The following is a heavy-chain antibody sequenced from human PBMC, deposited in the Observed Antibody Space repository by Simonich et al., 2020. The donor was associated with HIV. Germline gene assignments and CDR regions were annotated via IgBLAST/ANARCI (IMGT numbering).Heavy chain of an antibody. CDR3: ARDGRKGSSTSCSDY. CDR2: ISSSSSYI. V-gene: IGHV3-21*01. CDR1: GFTFSSYS. Sequence: EVQLVESGGGLVKPGGSLRLSCAASGFTFSSYSMNWVRQAPGKVLEWVSSISSSSSYIYYADSVKGRFTFSRENAKNSLYLKMNSLRAEDTAVYYCARDGRKGSSTSCSDYWGQGTLVTVSS. D-gene: IGHD2-2*01. J-gene: IGHJ4*02.